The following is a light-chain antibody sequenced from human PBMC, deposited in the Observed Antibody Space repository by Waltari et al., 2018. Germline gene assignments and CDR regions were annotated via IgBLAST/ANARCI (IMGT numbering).Light chain of an antibody. CDR2: AAS. CDR1: QGISDY. Sequence: IQLTQSPSSLSASVGDRVTITCRASQGISDYLAWYQQKPGKAPKPRIYAASTLQSGVPSRCSGSGSGTDFALTISSLQPEDFATYYCQLLNSAQWTFGQGTKVEIK. CDR3: QLLNSAQWT. V-gene: IGKV1-9*01. J-gene: IGKJ1*01.